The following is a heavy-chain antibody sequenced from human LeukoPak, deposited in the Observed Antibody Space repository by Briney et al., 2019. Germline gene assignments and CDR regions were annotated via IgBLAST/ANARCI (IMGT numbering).Heavy chain of an antibody. CDR3: ASVRRGFGESSKYYAYYYMGV. D-gene: IGHD3-10*01. Sequence: SETLSLTCAVYGGSFSGYYWSWIRQPPGKGLEWIGEINHSGSTYYNPSLKSRVTISLYTSKNQFSLKLSSVTAADTAVYYCASVRRGFGESSKYYAYYYMGVWGKGTTVTISS. J-gene: IGHJ6*03. CDR2: INHSGST. CDR1: GGSFSGYY. V-gene: IGHV4-34*01.